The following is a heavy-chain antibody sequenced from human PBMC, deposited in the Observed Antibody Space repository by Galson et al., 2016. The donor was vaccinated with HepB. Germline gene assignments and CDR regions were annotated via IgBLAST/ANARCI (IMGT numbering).Heavy chain of an antibody. Sequence: QSGAEVKKPGESLRISCKTSGYSFTSYWISWVRQMPGNGLEWMGRIDPSGSYTKSSPSFRGHVTISVDKSTSTAYLEFTSLKSSDNAMYYCARHCSGGSCYHPDYWGQGTLVTVSS. CDR2: IDPSGSYT. V-gene: IGHV5-10-1*01. CDR1: GYSFTSYW. J-gene: IGHJ4*02. CDR3: ARHCSGGSCYHPDY. D-gene: IGHD2-15*01.